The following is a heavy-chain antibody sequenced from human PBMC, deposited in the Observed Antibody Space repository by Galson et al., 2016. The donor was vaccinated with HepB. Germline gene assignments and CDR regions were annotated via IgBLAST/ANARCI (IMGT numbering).Heavy chain of an antibody. Sequence: ETLSLTCNVSGGFISSNNYHWGWVRQPPGKGLEWIGNITYGGSTLYNPSLEGRVTISLDASNNQFSPKVNSVTATDTAVYFCAKWVSFGHSDVWGKGTTVTVSS. J-gene: IGHJ6*04. D-gene: IGHD3-16*01. CDR1: GGFISSNNYH. CDR3: AKWVSFGHSDV. CDR2: ITYGGST. V-gene: IGHV4-39*01.